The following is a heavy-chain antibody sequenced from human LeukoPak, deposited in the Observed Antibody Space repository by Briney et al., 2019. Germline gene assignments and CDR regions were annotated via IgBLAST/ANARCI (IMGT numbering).Heavy chain of an antibody. Sequence: PGGSLRLSCAASGFTVSSNYMSWVRQAPGKGLECVSVIYSGGSTYYADSVKGRFTISRDNSKNTLYLQMNSLRAEDTAVYYCAGLHLTYSSGWYWVDYWGQGTLVTVSS. J-gene: IGHJ4*02. CDR2: IYSGGST. V-gene: IGHV3-66*04. D-gene: IGHD6-19*01. CDR3: AGLHLTYSSGWYWVDY. CDR1: GFTVSSNY.